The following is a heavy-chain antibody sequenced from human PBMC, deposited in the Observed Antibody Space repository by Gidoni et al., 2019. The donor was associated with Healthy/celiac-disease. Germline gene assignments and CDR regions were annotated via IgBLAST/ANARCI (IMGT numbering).Heavy chain of an antibody. CDR2: IRCSGGST. V-gene: IGHV3-23*01. J-gene: IGHJ6*02. CDR3: AKVGPMITFGGVIVANPRGMDV. Sequence: EVQLWESGGGLVQPGGSLRLSCAASGFNFSSYAMSWVRQAPWKGLEWVSAIRCSGGSTYYADSVSGRFTISSDNSKNTLYLQMNSLRAEDTAVYDCAKVGPMITFGGVIVANPRGMDVWGQGTTVTVSS. D-gene: IGHD3-16*02. CDR1: GFNFSSYA.